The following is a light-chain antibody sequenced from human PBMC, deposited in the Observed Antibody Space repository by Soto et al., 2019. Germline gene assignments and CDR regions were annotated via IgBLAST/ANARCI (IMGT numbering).Light chain of an antibody. CDR2: AAS. V-gene: IGKV3-20*01. CDR1: LSVSSTF. CDR3: QHYSTSPPVT. Sequence: EIVLTQSPGTLSLSPGERATLSCRASLSVSSTFLAWYQQKPGQAPRLLIYAASSRATGIPDRFSGSGSGTDFTLTISRLEPEDFAVYYCQHYSTSPPVTFGHGTKLEIK. J-gene: IGKJ2*01.